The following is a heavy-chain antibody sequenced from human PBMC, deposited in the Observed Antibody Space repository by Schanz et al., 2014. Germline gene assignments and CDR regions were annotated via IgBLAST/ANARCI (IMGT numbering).Heavy chain of an antibody. CDR3: ARGGFREVSYFDY. J-gene: IGHJ4*02. V-gene: IGHV3-48*04. D-gene: IGHD3-10*01. CDR1: GFTFSSYA. CDR2: IGSSSSRI. Sequence: EVQLLESGGGLVQPGGSLRLSCAASGFTFSSYAMSWVRQAPGKGLEWISYIGSSSSRIDHADSVKGRLTISRDDAKKSMYLQMNTLRAEDTAVYYCARGGFREVSYFDYWGEGTLVTVSS.